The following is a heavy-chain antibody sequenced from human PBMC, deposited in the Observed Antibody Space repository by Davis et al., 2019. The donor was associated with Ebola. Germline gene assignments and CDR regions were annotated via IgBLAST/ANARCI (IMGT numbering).Heavy chain of an antibody. CDR1: GYTFTSYY. V-gene: IGHV1-2*02. D-gene: IGHD2-15*01. Sequence: ASVKVSCKASGYTFTSYYMHWVRQAPGQGLEWMGWINPNSGGTNYAQKLQGRVTMTTDTSTSTAYMELRSLRSDDTAVYYCARGVVPGNWFDPWGQGTLVTVSS. J-gene: IGHJ5*02. CDR3: ARGVVPGNWFDP. CDR2: INPNSGGT.